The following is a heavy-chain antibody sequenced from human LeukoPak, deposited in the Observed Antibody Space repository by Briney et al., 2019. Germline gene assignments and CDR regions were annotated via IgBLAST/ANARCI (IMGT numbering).Heavy chain of an antibody. CDR3: ATSGGYSYGYYVDY. Sequence: SETLSLTCNVSGGSISSYYWSWIRQPPGKGLEWIGYIYYSGSTNYNPSLKSRVTISVDTSKNQFSLKLSSVTAADTAVYYCATSGGYSYGYYVDYWGQGTLVTVSS. J-gene: IGHJ4*02. V-gene: IGHV4-59*01. CDR1: GGSISSYY. CDR2: IYYSGST. D-gene: IGHD5-18*01.